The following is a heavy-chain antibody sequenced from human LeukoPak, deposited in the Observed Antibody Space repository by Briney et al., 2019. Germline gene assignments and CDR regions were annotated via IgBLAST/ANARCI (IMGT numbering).Heavy chain of an antibody. Sequence: SETLSLTCAVYGGSFSGYYWSWIRQPPGKGLEWIGEINHSGSTNYNPSLKSRVTISVDTSKNQFSLKLSSVTAADTAVYYCARAGGSYYNLWGQGTLVTVSS. CDR1: GGSFSGYY. D-gene: IGHD1-26*01. V-gene: IGHV4-34*01. J-gene: IGHJ5*02. CDR2: INHSGST. CDR3: ARAGGSYYNL.